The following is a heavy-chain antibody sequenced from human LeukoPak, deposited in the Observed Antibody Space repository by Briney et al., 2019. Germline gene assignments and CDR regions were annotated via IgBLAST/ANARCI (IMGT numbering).Heavy chain of an antibody. J-gene: IGHJ4*02. V-gene: IGHV4-59*08. CDR1: GGSISSYY. CDR3: ARARYCSSTSCYTGGHFDY. CDR2: IYYSGST. D-gene: IGHD2-2*02. Sequence: SETLSLTCTVSGGSISSYYWSWIRQPPGKGLEWIGYIYYSGSTNYNPSLKSRVTISVDTSKNQFSLKLSSVTAADTAVYYCARARYCSSTSCYTGGHFDYWGQGTLVTVSS.